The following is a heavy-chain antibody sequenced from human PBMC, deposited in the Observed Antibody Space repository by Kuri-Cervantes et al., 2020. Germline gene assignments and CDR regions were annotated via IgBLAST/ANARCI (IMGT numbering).Heavy chain of an antibody. CDR1: GLTFSNYG. Sequence: GESLKISCAASGLTFSNYGMHWVRQAPGKGLEWVAVIWYDGSYKYYADSVKGRFTISRDNAKNSLYLQMNSLRAEDTAVYYCARVLGGIDYWGQGTLVTVSS. V-gene: IGHV3-33*01. CDR2: IWYDGSYK. J-gene: IGHJ4*02. CDR3: ARVLGGIDY. D-gene: IGHD3-16*01.